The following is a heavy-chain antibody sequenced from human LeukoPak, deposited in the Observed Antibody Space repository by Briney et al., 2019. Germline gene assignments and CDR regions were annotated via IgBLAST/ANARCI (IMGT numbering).Heavy chain of an antibody. CDR2: TIPTFGAT. V-gene: IGHV1-69*05. Sequence: ASVKVSCKASGGTFSGHAISWVRQAPGQGLEWMGGTIPTFGATNYTQRFQGRITITTDESTTTAYMELTSLRSEDTAVYVCAGGDPFNYYMDVWGKGTSVTVFS. CDR3: AGGDPFNYYMDV. D-gene: IGHD4-17*01. CDR1: GGTFSGHA. J-gene: IGHJ6*03.